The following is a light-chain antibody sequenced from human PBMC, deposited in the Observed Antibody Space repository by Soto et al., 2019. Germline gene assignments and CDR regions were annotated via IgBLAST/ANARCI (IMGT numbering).Light chain of an antibody. J-gene: IGKJ1*01. CDR3: QQFGRSQT. Sequence: EIVLTQSPVSLSLSPGERATLSCRASQSVSSKYLDWYQHKPGQAPRLLIYGASSRAPGIPDRFSGSGSGTDFTLTISRLEPEDFAVYYCQQFGRSQTFGQGTKVDIK. V-gene: IGKV3-20*01. CDR2: GAS. CDR1: QSVSSKY.